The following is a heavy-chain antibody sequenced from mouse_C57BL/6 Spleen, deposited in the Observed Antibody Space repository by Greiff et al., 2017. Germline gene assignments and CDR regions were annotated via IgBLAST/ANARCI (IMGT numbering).Heavy chain of an antibody. CDR3: ARHDHYYGSSYWYFDV. J-gene: IGHJ1*03. Sequence: EVMLVESGGGLVKPGGSLKLSCAASGFTFSSYTMSWVRQTPEKRLEWVATISGGGGNTYYPDSVKGRFTISRDNAKNTLYLQMSILRSEDTALYYCARHDHYYGSSYWYFDVWGTGTTVTVSS. V-gene: IGHV5-9*01. CDR2: ISGGGGNT. D-gene: IGHD1-1*01. CDR1: GFTFSSYT.